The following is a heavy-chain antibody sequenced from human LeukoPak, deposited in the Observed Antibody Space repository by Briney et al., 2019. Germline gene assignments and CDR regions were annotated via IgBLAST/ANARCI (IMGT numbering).Heavy chain of an antibody. Sequence: SQALSLTFSISGDSVSRTNAAWNWIRQSPSRGLEWLGRTYYRTKWYSDSAVSVKSRIIINPDTYKTQFSLQQNSLTADDTAVYYCARGGLGMTVALFDQWGQGTPVTV. CDR2: TYYRTKWYS. CDR1: GDSVSRTNAA. J-gene: IGHJ4*02. CDR3: ARGGLGMTVALFDQ. D-gene: IGHD6-19*01. V-gene: IGHV6-1*01.